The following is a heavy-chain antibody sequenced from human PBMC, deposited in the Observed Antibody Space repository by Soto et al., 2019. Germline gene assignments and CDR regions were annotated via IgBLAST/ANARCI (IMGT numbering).Heavy chain of an antibody. D-gene: IGHD2-15*01. CDR2: IVVGSGNT. J-gene: IGHJ4*02. CDR3: AADLRGYCSGGSCYIGY. V-gene: IGHV1-58*02. Sequence: QMQLVQSGPEVKKPGTSVKVSCKASGFTFTSSAMQWVRQARGQRLEGIGWIVVGSGNTNYAQKFQERVTITRDMSTSTAYMELSSLRSEDTAVYYCAADLRGYCSGGSCYIGYWGQGTLVTVSS. CDR1: GFTFTSSA.